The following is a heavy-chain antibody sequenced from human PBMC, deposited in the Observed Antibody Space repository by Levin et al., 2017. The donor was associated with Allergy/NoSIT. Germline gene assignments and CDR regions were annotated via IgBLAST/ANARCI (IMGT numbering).Heavy chain of an antibody. CDR1: GLVFSQYA. CDR2: ITGDGNSQ. D-gene: IGHD2-8*02. V-gene: IGHV3-30*04. CDR3: ARSDTGGIWGGRFDV. Sequence: GGSLRLSCVTSGLVFSQYAVHWLRQAPGKGLEWVADITGDGNSQNYAHSVKGRFTISRDNSRDTLYLQMNNLTPEDTAIYYCARSDTGGIWGGRFDVWGQGTLVTVSS. J-gene: IGHJ4*02.